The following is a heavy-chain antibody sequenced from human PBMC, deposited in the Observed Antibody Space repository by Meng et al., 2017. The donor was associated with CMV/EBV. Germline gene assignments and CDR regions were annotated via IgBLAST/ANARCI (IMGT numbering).Heavy chain of an antibody. CDR3: ARPRAAYYYDSSGYWFDY. D-gene: IGHD3-22*01. CDR2: ISSSSYI. CDR1: GFTFSSYS. Sequence: GSLKISCAASGFTFSSYSMNWVRQAPGKGLEWVSSISSSSYIYYADSVKGRFTISRDNAKNSLYLQMNSLRAEDTAVYYCARPRAAYYYDSSGYWFDYWGQGTLVTVSS. J-gene: IGHJ4*02. V-gene: IGHV3-21*01.